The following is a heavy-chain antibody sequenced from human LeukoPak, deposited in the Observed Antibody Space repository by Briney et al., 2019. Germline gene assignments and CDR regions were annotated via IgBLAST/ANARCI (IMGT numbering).Heavy chain of an antibody. V-gene: IGHV3-21*03. CDR2: ISSSSYI. Sequence: GGSLRLSCAASGFTFSSYSMNWVRQAPGKGLEWVSSISSSSYIYYADSVKGRFTISRDNAKNSLYLQMNSLKTEDTAVYYCTTLSYGDYPDYWGQGTLVTVSS. J-gene: IGHJ4*02. CDR1: GFTFSSYS. CDR3: TTLSYGDYPDY. D-gene: IGHD4-17*01.